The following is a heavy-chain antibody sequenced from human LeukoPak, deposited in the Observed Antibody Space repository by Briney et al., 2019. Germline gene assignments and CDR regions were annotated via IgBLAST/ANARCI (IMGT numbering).Heavy chain of an antibody. CDR3: ARELYGSGTYGFDY. V-gene: IGHV1-2*02. CDR2: INPNSGDT. D-gene: IGHD3-10*01. J-gene: IGHJ4*02. Sequence: ASVKVPCKASGYTFTGYHMHWVRQAPGQGLEWMGCINPNSGDTNYAQRFQGRVTMTRDTSITTAYMELSSLRSDDTAVYYCARELYGSGTYGFDYWGQGTLVTVSS. CDR1: GYTFTGYH.